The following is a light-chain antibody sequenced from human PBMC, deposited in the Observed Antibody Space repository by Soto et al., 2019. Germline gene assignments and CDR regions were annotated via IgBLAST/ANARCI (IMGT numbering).Light chain of an antibody. CDR1: QSVSSSY. CDR3: QQYGSPPFT. CDR2: GAS. J-gene: IGKJ2*01. V-gene: IGKV3-20*01. Sequence: EIVLTQSPGTLSLSPGERATLSCRASQSVSSSYLAWYQHKPGQAPRLLIYGASSRATGIPDRFSGSGSGTDFTLTISRLEPEDFEVYYCQQYGSPPFTFGQGTKLEIK.